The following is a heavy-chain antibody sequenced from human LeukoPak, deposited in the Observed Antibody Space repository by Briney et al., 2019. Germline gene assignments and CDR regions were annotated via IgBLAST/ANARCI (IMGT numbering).Heavy chain of an antibody. CDR3: ARGQWLFDY. CDR2: IFYSGST. Sequence: SETLSLTCTVSGGSISTSNYYWGWIRQPPGKGLEWIGNIFYSGSTYYSPSLRSRVTISLDTSRNQFSLKLNSVTAADTAVYYCARGQWLFDYWGQGTLVTVSS. J-gene: IGHJ4*02. D-gene: IGHD6-19*01. V-gene: IGHV4-39*07. CDR1: GGSISTSNYY.